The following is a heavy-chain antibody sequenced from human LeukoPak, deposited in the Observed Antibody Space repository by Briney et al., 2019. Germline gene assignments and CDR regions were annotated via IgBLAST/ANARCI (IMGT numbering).Heavy chain of an antibody. D-gene: IGHD2-15*01. J-gene: IGHJ5*02. CDR2: INPNSGGT. CDR3: ARGADKVVVAATSRIIKYNWFDP. V-gene: IGHV1-2*02. Sequence: ASVKVSCKASGYTFTGYYMHWVRQAPGQGLEWMGWINPNSGGTNYAQKFQGRVTMTRDTSISTVYMELSRLRSDDTAVYYCARGADKVVVAATSRIIKYNWFDPWGQGTLVTVSS. CDR1: GYTFTGYY.